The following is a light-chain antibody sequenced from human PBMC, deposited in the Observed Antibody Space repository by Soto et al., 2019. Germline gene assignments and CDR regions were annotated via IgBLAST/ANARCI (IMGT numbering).Light chain of an antibody. V-gene: IGKV3-20*01. J-gene: IGKJ2*01. Sequence: EIVLTQSPGPPSLSPGTRATLSCRASQSVTGSKLAWFQQRPGQAPRLLIYGASTRATDIPARFSGTGSGTNYTLTISGLEPEDFVLYFCQQYGNSPFTFGQGTKLDIK. CDR1: QSVTGSK. CDR2: GAS. CDR3: QQYGNSPFT.